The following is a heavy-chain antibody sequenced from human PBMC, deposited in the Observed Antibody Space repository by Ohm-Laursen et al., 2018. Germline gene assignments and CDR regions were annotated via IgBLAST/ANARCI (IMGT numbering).Heavy chain of an antibody. CDR3: ARGRLSGTRRALDI. CDR2: MNPKSGDT. D-gene: IGHD1-7*01. V-gene: IGHV1-8*01. CDR1: GYTFITYD. J-gene: IGHJ3*02. Sequence: ASVKVSCKASGYTFITYDIHWVRQASGQGLEWMGWMNPKSGDTGYAHKFQGRVTMARNASISTANMEMSSLRSEDTAVYYCARGRLSGTRRALDIWGQGTMVTVSS.